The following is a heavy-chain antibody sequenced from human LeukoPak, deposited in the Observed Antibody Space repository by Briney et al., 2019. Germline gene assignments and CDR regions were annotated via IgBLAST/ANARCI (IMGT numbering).Heavy chain of an antibody. V-gene: IGHV3-21*01. Sequence: KPGRSLRLSCAASGFTFDDYAMHWVRQAPGKGLEWVSSISSSSSYIYYADSVKGRFTISRDNAKNSLYLQMNSLRAEDTAVYYCARDQGGSYSPPFDYWGQGTLVTVSS. J-gene: IGHJ4*02. D-gene: IGHD1-26*01. CDR3: ARDQGGSYSPPFDY. CDR2: ISSSSSYI. CDR1: GFTFDDYA.